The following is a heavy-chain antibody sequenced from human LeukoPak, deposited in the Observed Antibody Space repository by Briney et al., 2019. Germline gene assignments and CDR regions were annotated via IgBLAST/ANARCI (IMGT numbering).Heavy chain of an antibody. D-gene: IGHD3-10*02. CDR3: AELGITMIGGV. Sequence: HPGGSLNLSCTASGFTFSSYKFNWVRKPQGKGQGLVSYISISGSTIYYADSVKGRFTISRDNAKISLYLQMNSLRAEDTAVYYCAELGITMIGGVWGKGTTVTISS. V-gene: IGHV3-48*03. CDR1: GFTFSSYK. CDR2: ISISGSTI. J-gene: IGHJ6*04.